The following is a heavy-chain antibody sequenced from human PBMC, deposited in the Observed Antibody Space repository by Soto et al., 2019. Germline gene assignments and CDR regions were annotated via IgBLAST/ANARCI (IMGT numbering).Heavy chain of an antibody. V-gene: IGHV1-69*01. Sequence: QVQLVQSGAEVKKPGSSVKVSCKASGGTFSRNAFSWVRQAPGQGLEWMGGIIPIFGTANYAQKFQGRVTITADDSTSTAYMELSSLRSEDTAVYYCARGDTMTDFDYWGQGTLVTVSS. CDR1: GGTFSRNA. CDR3: ARGDTMTDFDY. D-gene: IGHD3-16*01. CDR2: IIPIFGTA. J-gene: IGHJ4*02.